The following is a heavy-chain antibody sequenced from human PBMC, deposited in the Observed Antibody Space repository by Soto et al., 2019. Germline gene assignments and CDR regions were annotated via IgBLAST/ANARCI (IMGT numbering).Heavy chain of an antibody. CDR3: AFRPTYYYDSRGYYYVDY. V-gene: IGHV1-69*01. CDR1: GGTFSSYA. D-gene: IGHD3-22*01. Sequence: QVQLVQSGAEVKKPGSSVKVSCKASGGTFSSYAISWVRQAPGQGLEWMGGIIPIFGTANYAQKFQGRVTITADESTSTAYMELSSLRSEDTAVYYCAFRPTYYYDSRGYYYVDYWGQGTLVTVSS. J-gene: IGHJ4*02. CDR2: IIPIFGTA.